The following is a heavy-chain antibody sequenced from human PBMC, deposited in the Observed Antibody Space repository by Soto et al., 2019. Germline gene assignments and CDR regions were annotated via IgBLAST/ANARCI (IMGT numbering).Heavy chain of an antibody. Sequence: QVHLQESGPGLVKPSETLSLTCTVSGGSISSYFCSWIRQPAGKGLEWIGRIYTSGSTNYNPSLKSRVTMSVDTSKNPFSLKLSSVTAADTAVYYCARESTVVTLRTFDIWGQGTMVTVSS. J-gene: IGHJ3*02. CDR1: GGSISSYF. CDR2: IYTSGST. V-gene: IGHV4-4*07. CDR3: ARESTVVTLRTFDI. D-gene: IGHD2-21*02.